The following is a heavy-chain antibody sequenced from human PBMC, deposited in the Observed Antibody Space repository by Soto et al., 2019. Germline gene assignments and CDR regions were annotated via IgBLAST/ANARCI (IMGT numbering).Heavy chain of an antibody. Sequence: SETLSLTCAVYGGSFSGYYRSWIRQPPGKGLEWIGEINHSGSTNYNPSLKSRVTISVDTSKNQFSLKLSSVTAADTAVYYCATLLSGSYAYWGQGTLVTVSS. CDR2: INHSGST. D-gene: IGHD3-16*01. J-gene: IGHJ4*02. V-gene: IGHV4-34*01. CDR1: GGSFSGYY. CDR3: ATLLSGSYAY.